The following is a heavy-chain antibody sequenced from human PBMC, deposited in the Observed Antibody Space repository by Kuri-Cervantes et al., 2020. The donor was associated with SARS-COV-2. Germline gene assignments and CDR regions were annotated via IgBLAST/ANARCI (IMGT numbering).Heavy chain of an antibody. CDR1: GFTFSSYS. V-gene: IGHV3-48*04. D-gene: IGHD3-22*01. J-gene: IGHJ4*02. CDR2: ISSSSSTI. CDR3: ARDQHYYDSSGYYPYYFDY. Sequence: GGSLRLSCAASGFTFSSYSMNWVRQAPGKGLEWVSYISSSSSTIYYADSVKGRSTISRDNAKNSLYLQMNSLRAEDTAVYYCARDQHYYDSSGYYPYYFDYWGQGTLVTVSS.